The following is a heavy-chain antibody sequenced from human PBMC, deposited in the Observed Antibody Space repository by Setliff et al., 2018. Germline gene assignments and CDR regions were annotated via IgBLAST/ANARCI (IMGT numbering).Heavy chain of an antibody. CDR2: INHSGTT. J-gene: IGHJ4*02. CDR1: GGTFSYYY. Sequence: KPSETLSLTCTAYGGTFSYYYWTWIRQSPGKGLEWIGEINHSGTTNYNPSLKSRVTISVDTSKNQFSLKLSAVTAADTAVYYCARDVGGEGYFDSWGQGTLVTVSS. V-gene: IGHV4-34*01. CDR3: ARDVGGEGYFDS. D-gene: IGHD3-10*01.